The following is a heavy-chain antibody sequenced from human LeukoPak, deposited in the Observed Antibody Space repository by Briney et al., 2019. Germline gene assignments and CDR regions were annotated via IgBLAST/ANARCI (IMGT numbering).Heavy chain of an antibody. CDR1: GFTLSSFA. CDR2: ISGSGGST. CDR3: AKDDSSGYYYGYYFDY. V-gene: IGHV3-23*01. J-gene: IGHJ4*02. D-gene: IGHD3-22*01. Sequence: AGGFLKIFLGGSGFTLSSFAMSLGRQAPGEGVGWVLAISGSGGSTYYADSVKGQFTISRDNSKNTLYLQMNSLRAEDTAVYYCAKDDSSGYYYGYYFDYWGQGTLVTVSS.